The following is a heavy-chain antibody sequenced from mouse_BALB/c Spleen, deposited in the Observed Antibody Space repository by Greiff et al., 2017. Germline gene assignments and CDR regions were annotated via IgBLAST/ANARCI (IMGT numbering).Heavy chain of an antibody. Sequence: EVKLEESGPGLVKPSQSLSLTCTVTGYSITSDYAWNWIRQFPGNKLEWMGYISYSGSTSYNPSLKSRISITRDTSKNQFFLQLNSVTTEDTATYYCARRLYKGLYFDYWGQGTTLTVSS. V-gene: IGHV3-2*02. CDR1: GYSITSDYA. CDR2: ISYSGST. CDR3: ARRLYKGLYFDY. J-gene: IGHJ2*01. D-gene: IGHD1-3*01.